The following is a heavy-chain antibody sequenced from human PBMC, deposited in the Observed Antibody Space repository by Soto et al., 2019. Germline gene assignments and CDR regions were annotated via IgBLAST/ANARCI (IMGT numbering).Heavy chain of an antibody. CDR2: ISRSSTGI. Sequence: EVQLVESGGGLVQPGESLRPSCAASGFTFSLYSMSWVRQAPGKGLEWVSYISRSSTGIHYADSVKGRFTISRDDATNSMHLQMNSLRDGDTAVYYCARAVTWGLDVWGQGTTVSISS. CDR1: GFTFSLYS. J-gene: IGHJ6*02. CDR3: ARAVTWGLDV. D-gene: IGHD3-10*01. V-gene: IGHV3-48*02.